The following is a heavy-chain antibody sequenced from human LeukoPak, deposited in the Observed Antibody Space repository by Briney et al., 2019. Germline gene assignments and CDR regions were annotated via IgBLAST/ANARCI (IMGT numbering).Heavy chain of an antibody. CDR1: GGSISSYY. Sequence: SEILSLTCTVSGGSISSYYWSWIRQPPGKGLEWIGYIYYSGSTNYNPSLKSRVTISVDTSKNQFSLKLSSVTAADTAVYYCARESGRATQGDDAFDIWGQGTMVTVSS. V-gene: IGHV4-59*01. D-gene: IGHD1-26*01. CDR3: ARESGRATQGDDAFDI. J-gene: IGHJ3*02. CDR2: IYYSGST.